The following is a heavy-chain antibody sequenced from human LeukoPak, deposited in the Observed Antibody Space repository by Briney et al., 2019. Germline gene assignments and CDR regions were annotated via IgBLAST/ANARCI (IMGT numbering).Heavy chain of an antibody. CDR1: VGSFTDYF. CDR2: INDYTGDT. CDR3: ARGRIAKIVVVHSFSYGMDV. Sequence: PSETLSLTRTVYVGSFTDYFWTWIRQSPGRGLEWIGEINDYTGDTNYNPSLNSRVSISLEKSKNQFSLELRSVTAADTAVYYCARGRIAKIVVVHSFSYGMDVWGQGTTVTVSS. J-gene: IGHJ6*02. D-gene: IGHD3-22*01. V-gene: IGHV4-34*01.